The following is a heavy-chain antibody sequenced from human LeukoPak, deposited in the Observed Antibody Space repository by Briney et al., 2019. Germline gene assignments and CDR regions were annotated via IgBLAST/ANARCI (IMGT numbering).Heavy chain of an antibody. V-gene: IGHV1-3*01. D-gene: IGHD5-12*01. CDR3: ARERVTTTAFDY. Sequence: ASVKVSYKASGYTCTRYIMSWVRHVTGQRPECMGWINPGNGNTKYSEKFQDRVTFTRDTSATTAYMELSSLRSEDTAVYYCARERVTTTAFDYWGQGTLVTVSS. CDR2: INPGNGNT. CDR1: GYTCTRYI. J-gene: IGHJ4*02.